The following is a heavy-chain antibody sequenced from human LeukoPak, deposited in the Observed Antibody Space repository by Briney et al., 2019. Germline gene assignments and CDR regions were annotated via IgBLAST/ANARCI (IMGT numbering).Heavy chain of an antibody. J-gene: IGHJ4*02. CDR1: GGSISSGGYS. CDR2: IYHRGST. V-gene: IGHV4-30-2*01. D-gene: IGHD3-10*01. CDR3: ARDHYGSGSYFDY. Sequence: SQTLSLTCAVSGGSISSGGYSWSWIRQPPGKGLEWIGYIYHRGSTYYNPSLKSRVTISVDRSKNQFSLKLSSVNAADTAVYYCARDHYGSGSYFDYWGQGTLVTVSS.